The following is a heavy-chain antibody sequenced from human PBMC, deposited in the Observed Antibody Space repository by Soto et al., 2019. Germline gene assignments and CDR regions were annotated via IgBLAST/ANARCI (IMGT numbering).Heavy chain of an antibody. D-gene: IGHD3-22*01. CDR3: AKDEMAAWYYYDSSGYLALRWVNY. CDR1: GFTFSSYA. CDR2: ISGSGGST. Sequence: GGSLRLSCAATGFTFSSYALSWVRQAPGKGLEWVSAISGSGGSTYYADSVKGRFTISRDNSKNTLYLQMNSLRAEDTAVYYCAKDEMAAWYYYDSSGYLALRWVNYWGQGP. J-gene: IGHJ4*02. V-gene: IGHV3-23*01.